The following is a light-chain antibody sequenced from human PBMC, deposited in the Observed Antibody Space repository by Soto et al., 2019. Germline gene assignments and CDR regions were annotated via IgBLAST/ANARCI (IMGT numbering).Light chain of an antibody. CDR1: QTINNN. J-gene: IGKJ5*01. CDR2: GAS. Sequence: IQMTQSPSSLSASVGARVTIPCRESQTINNNLNWYQQKPGKAPKLLIYGASSLQSGVPSRFSGSGSGTEFTLTISSLQPEDFATYYCQQSYSIPPITFGQGTRLEIK. CDR3: QQSYSIPPIT. V-gene: IGKV1-39*01.